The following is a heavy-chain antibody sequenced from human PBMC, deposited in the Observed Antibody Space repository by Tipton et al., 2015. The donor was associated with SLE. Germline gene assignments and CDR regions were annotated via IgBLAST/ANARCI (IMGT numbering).Heavy chain of an antibody. V-gene: IGHV4-34*01. CDR2: MYNSGNT. CDR3: ATSFIYSDWGAFHI. Sequence: TQSLTCSVYGGSFSGYYWSWVRQPPGKGLEWIGSMYNSGNTFYNPSLKSRVTISLDMSKNQFSLKLSSVTAADTAVYYCATSFIYSDWGAFHIWGQGTMVTVSS. D-gene: IGHD4-11*01. CDR1: GGSFSGYY. J-gene: IGHJ3*02.